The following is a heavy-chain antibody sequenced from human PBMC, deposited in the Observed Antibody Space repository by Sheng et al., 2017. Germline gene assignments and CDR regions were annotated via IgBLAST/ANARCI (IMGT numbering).Heavy chain of an antibody. Sequence: QLQLQESGPGLVKPSETLSLTCTVSGGSISSSSYYWGWIRQPPGKGLEWIGSIYYSGSTYYNPSLKSRVTISVDTSKNQFSLKLSSVTAADTAVYYCARHRVVVTPSYMDVWGKGDHGSPSP. V-gene: IGHV4-39*01. J-gene: IGHJ6*03. D-gene: IGHD2-21*02. CDR1: GGSISSSSYY. CDR3: ARHRVVVTPSYMDV. CDR2: IYYSGST.